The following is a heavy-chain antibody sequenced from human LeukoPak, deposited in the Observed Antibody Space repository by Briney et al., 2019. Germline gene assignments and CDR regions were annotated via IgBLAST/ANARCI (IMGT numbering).Heavy chain of an antibody. J-gene: IGHJ6*02. Sequence: SETLSLTCTVSSGSISSSSHYWGWIRQPPGKGLEWIGNVYYLGSTSYNPSLKSRVTISVDTSKNQFSLKLSSVAAADTGVYYCARGSLRRSGWYGDYYGMDVWGQGTTVTVSS. V-gene: IGHV4-39*01. D-gene: IGHD6-19*01. CDR3: ARGSLRRSGWYGDYYGMDV. CDR2: VYYLGST. CDR1: SGSISSSSHY.